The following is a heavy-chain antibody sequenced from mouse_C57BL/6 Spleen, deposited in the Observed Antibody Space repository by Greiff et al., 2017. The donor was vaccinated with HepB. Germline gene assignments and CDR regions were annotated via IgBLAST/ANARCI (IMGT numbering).Heavy chain of an antibody. D-gene: IGHD2-4*01. Sequence: VQLQQSGTELVKPGASVKLSCKASGYTFTSYWMHWVKQRPGQGLEWIGNINPSNGGTNYNEKFKSKATLTVDKSSSTAYMQLSSLTSEDSAVYYCARPLYDYDGTGYFDVWGTGTTVTVSS. V-gene: IGHV1-53*01. J-gene: IGHJ1*03. CDR1: GYTFTSYW. CDR2: INPSNGGT. CDR3: ARPLYDYDGTGYFDV.